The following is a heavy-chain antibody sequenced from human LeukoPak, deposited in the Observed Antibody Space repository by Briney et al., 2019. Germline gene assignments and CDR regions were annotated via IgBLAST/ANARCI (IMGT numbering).Heavy chain of an antibody. CDR1: DASISSGSYF. CDR3: ARGSGITMIVVVIGDAFDI. Sequence: SETLSLTCAVSDASISSGSYFWSWIRQPAGKGLEWIGRIYASGSTNYNPSLGSRVTISTDTSKNQFSLKLSSVTAADTAVYYCARGSGITMIVVVIGDAFDIWGQGTMVTVSS. D-gene: IGHD3-22*01. CDR2: IYASGST. V-gene: IGHV4-61*02. J-gene: IGHJ3*02.